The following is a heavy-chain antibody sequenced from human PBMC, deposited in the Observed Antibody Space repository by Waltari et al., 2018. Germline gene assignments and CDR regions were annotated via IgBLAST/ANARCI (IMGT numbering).Heavy chain of an antibody. J-gene: IGHJ1*01. V-gene: IGHV3-48*01. CDR2: IGDDFEVV. CDR3: ARDALLRTSGYNFFYDV. CDR1: GFSIRAHS. D-gene: IGHD3-22*01. Sequence: VELVQSGGGLGHPGGSLRLAFEGSGFSIRAHSMNWVRQAPWKGLWCISYIGDDFEVVNANSVAGRFTISRDNAKNSLYLQMNSLGVDDTAVYYWARDALLRTSGYNFFYDVWGQGTLVTVSS.